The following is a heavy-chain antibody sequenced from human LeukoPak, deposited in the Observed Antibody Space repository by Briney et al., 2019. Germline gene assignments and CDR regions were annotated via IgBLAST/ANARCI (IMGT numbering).Heavy chain of an antibody. D-gene: IGHD2-15*01. CDR1: GGSFSGYY. CDR2: INHSGST. Sequence: SETLSLTCAVYGGSFSGYYWSWIRQPPGKGLEWIGEINHSGSTNYNPSLKSRVTISVDTSKNQFSLKLSSVTAADTAVYYCARFGRYCSGGSCSDYWGQGTLVTVSS. CDR3: ARFGRYCSGGSCSDY. V-gene: IGHV4-34*01. J-gene: IGHJ4*02.